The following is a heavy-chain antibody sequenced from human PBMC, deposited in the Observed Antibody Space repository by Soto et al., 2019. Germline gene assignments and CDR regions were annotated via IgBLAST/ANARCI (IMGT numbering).Heavy chain of an antibody. V-gene: IGHV3-23*01. D-gene: IGHD4-17*01. Sequence: VQLLESGGGLVQPGGSLRLSCAASGFTFSSYAMSWVRQAPGKGLEWVSAISGSGGSTYYADSVKGRFTISRDNSKNTMYLQMNSLRAEDTAVDYLAKVGDYGRFDDWGQGTLVTVSS. CDR1: GFTFSSYA. CDR3: AKVGDYGRFDD. CDR2: ISGSGGST. J-gene: IGHJ4*02.